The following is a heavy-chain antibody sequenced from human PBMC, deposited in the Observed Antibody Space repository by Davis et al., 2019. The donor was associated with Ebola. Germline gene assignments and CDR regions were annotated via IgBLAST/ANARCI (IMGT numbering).Heavy chain of an antibody. CDR3: TTRLVHHFDY. CDR1: GFTFSSYT. Sequence: PGGSLRLSCAASGFTFSSYTMNWVRQAPGKGLEWVASISSSSSYVYYADSVKGRFTISRDDSRSTVFLQMNALRAEDTALYYCTTRLVHHFDYWGRGTLVTVSS. J-gene: IGHJ4*02. CDR2: ISSSSSYV. V-gene: IGHV3-21*04. D-gene: IGHD3-9*01.